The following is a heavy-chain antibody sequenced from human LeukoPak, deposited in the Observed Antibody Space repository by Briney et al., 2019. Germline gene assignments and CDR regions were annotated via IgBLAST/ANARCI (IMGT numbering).Heavy chain of an antibody. CDR1: GFTFSHAW. V-gene: IGHV3-15*01. CDR3: TTIRGFCSGRSCLGY. CDR2: IKSKSDGGTT. D-gene: IGHD2-15*01. J-gene: IGHJ4*02. Sequence: GGSLRLSCAVSGFTFSHAWMSWVRQAPGKGLEWVGRIKSKSDGGTTGYGAPVKGRFTISRDESKNTLYLQMNSLKSEDTAVYYCTTIRGFCSGRSCLGYWGQGTLVTVSS.